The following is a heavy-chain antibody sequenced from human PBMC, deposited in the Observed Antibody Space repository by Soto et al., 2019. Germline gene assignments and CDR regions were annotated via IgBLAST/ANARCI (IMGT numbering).Heavy chain of an antibody. V-gene: IGHV3-21*01. CDR1: GFTFSSYA. J-gene: IGHJ4*02. Sequence: GGSLRLSCAASGFTFSSYAMSWVRQALGKGLEWVSSISGSSSYIYYADSVKGRFTISRDNAKNSLYLQMNSLRAEDTAVYYCARSDYGDYFNYWGQGTLVTVSS. CDR3: ARSDYGDYFNY. CDR2: ISGSSSYI. D-gene: IGHD4-17*01.